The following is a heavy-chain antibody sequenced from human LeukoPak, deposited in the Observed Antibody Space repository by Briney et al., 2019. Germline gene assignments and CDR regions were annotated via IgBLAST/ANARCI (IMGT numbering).Heavy chain of an antibody. J-gene: IGHJ4*02. Sequence: PGGSLRLSCAASGFTFSSYAMSWVRQAPGKGLEWVSAISGSGGRTYYADSVKGRFTISRDNSKNTLYLQMNSLRAEDKAVYYCAKDLIYYYDSSGYYSLKGDYFDYWGQGTLVTVSS. CDR2: ISGSGGRT. CDR3: AKDLIYYYDSSGYYSLKGDYFDY. D-gene: IGHD3-22*01. CDR1: GFTFSSYA. V-gene: IGHV3-23*01.